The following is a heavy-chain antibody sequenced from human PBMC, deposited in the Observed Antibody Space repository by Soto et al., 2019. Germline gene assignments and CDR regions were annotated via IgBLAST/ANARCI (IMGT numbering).Heavy chain of an antibody. V-gene: IGHV1-46*01. D-gene: IGHD2-21*01. Sequence: QVQLVQSGAEVKKPGTSVKVSCQASGYMLSSYNMNWVRRAPGQGLEWMGIINPSSGASTYAQKFQDRVSITRDRSTSTVYMELTSLRSDDTAEYYCARSYCAGLCPVNSFDVWGQGTMVTVSS. CDR1: GYMLSSYN. CDR2: INPSSGAS. CDR3: ARSYCAGLCPVNSFDV. J-gene: IGHJ3*01.